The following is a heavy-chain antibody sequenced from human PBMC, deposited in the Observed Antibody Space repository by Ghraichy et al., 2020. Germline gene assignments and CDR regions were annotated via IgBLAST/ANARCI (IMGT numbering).Heavy chain of an antibody. CDR3: AKDRMVAATDLYYYYYGMDV. CDR2: ISYDGSNK. J-gene: IGHJ6*01. D-gene: IGHD2-15*01. Sequence: ISYDGSNKYYADSVKGRFTISRDNSKNTLYLQMNSLRAEDTAVYYCAKDRMVAATDLYYYYYGMDV. V-gene: IGHV3-30*18.